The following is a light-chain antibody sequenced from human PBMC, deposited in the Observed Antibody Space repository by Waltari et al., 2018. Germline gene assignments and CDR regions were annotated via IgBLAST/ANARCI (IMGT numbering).Light chain of an antibody. V-gene: IGKV1-39*01. CDR1: QTISSY. CDR3: QQYFSTPFT. Sequence: DIQMTQSPSSLSASVGDRVTITCRASQTISSYLNWYQQKLGKAPKLLIYAASSLQSGVPSRFSGSGSGTDFTLTISSLRAEDVAVYYCQQYFSTPFTFGQGTRLDIK. CDR2: AAS. J-gene: IGKJ2*01.